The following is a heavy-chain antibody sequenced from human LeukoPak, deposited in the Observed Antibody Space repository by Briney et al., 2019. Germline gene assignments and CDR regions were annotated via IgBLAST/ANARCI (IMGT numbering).Heavy chain of an antibody. CDR3: ARSLRYYYDSSGYDY. Sequence: SETLSLTCTVSGGSISSYYWSWIRQPPGKGLEWIGYIYYSGSINYNPSLKSRVTISVDTSKNQFSLKLSSVTAADTAVYYCARSLRYYYDSSGYDYWGQGTLVTVSS. CDR2: IYYSGSI. D-gene: IGHD3-22*01. CDR1: GGSISSYY. V-gene: IGHV4-59*08. J-gene: IGHJ4*02.